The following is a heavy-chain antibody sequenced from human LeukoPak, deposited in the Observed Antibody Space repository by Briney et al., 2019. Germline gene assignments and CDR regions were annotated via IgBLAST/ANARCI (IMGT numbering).Heavy chain of an antibody. Sequence: PSETLSLTCTVSGYSISSGYYWGWIRQPPGKGLEWIGSIYHSGSTYYNPSLKSRVTISVDTSKNQFSLKLSSVTAADTAVYYCARDPRVFWSGYYFDYWGQGTLVTVSS. CDR3: ARDPRVFWSGYYFDY. V-gene: IGHV4-38-2*02. CDR1: GYSISSGYY. D-gene: IGHD3-3*01. CDR2: IYHSGST. J-gene: IGHJ4*02.